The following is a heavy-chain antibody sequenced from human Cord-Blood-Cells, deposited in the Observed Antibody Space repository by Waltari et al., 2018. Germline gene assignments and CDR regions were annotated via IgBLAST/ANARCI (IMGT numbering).Heavy chain of an antibody. CDR3: AREMGRVDYGDYEYFQH. CDR1: GFTFSSYG. D-gene: IGHD4-17*01. V-gene: IGHV3-33*01. Sequence: QVQLVESGGGVVQPGRSLRLSCAASGFTFSSYGMHWVRQAPGKGLEWVAVIWYDGSNKYYADSVKGRFTISRDNSKNTLYLQMNSLRAEDTAVYYCAREMGRVDYGDYEYFQHWGQGTLVTVSS. J-gene: IGHJ1*01. CDR2: IWYDGSNK.